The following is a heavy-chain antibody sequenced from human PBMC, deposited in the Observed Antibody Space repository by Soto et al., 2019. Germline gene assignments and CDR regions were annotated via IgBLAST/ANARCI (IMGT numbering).Heavy chain of an antibody. Sequence: EVQMLESGGGLVQPGGSLRLSCAASGFTFSSYAMSWVRQAPGKGLEWVSAISGSGGSTYYADSVKGRFTISRDNSKNTLYLQMNSLRAEDTAVYYCATRALDDSTPGYWGQGTLVTVSS. CDR1: GFTFSSYA. CDR3: ATRALDDSTPGY. D-gene: IGHD3-22*01. J-gene: IGHJ4*02. CDR2: ISGSGGST. V-gene: IGHV3-23*01.